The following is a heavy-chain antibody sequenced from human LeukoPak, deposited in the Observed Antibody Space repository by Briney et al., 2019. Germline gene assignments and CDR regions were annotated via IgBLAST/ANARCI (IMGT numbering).Heavy chain of an antibody. D-gene: IGHD4-11*01. J-gene: IGHJ4*02. V-gene: IGHV3-48*01. CDR3: ARDDTVTAHFDY. CDR2: ISGGSSNT. Sequence: SGGSLRLSCAASGFTFSTYSMNWVRQAPGKGLEWVSYISGGSSNTFYADSVKGRFTISRDNAKNSLYLQMNSLRAEDTAVYYCARDDTVTAHFDYWGQGTLVTVSS. CDR1: GFTFSTYS.